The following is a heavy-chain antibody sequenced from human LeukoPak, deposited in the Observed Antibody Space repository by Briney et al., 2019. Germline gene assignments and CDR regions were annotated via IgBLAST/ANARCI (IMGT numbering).Heavy chain of an antibody. CDR2: IIGSGGST. J-gene: IGHJ6*02. V-gene: IGHV3-23*01. D-gene: IGHD4-11*01. CDR1: GFTFSSYA. CDR3: AKPDYSNRHYYYGMDV. Sequence: GGSLRLSCAASGFTFSSYAMSWVRQAPGKGLEWVSAIIGSGGSTYYADSVKGRFTISRDNSKNTLYLQMNSLRAEDTAVYYCAKPDYSNRHYYYGMDVWGQGTTVTVSS.